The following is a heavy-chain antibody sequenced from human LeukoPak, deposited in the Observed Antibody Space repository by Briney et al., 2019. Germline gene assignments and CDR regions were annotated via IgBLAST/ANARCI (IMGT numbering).Heavy chain of an antibody. J-gene: IGHJ5*02. Sequence: NPSETLSLTRTVSGDSINDYCGSGLRQTPGEGLEWIGFVAYSGNSNYNPSLESRVTISIDTSKNQFFLKLNSVTAADTAIYYCARVVRGAATFNRFDRRRQAALVTVSS. CDR3: ARVVRGAATFNRFDR. D-gene: IGHD3-10*02. V-gene: IGHV4-59*01. CDR2: VAYSGNS. CDR1: GDSINDYC.